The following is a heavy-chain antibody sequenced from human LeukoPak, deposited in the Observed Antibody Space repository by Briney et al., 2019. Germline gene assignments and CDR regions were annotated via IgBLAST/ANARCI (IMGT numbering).Heavy chain of an antibody. CDR3: ARSKRIAVAGTVDY. CDR2: ISGSSTYI. V-gene: IGHV3-21*01. D-gene: IGHD6-19*01. Sequence: GGSLRLSCAASGFTFSNYNMNWVRQAPEKGLEWISSISGSSTYIYYADSVKGRFTISRDNAKNSLYLQMNSLRAEDTAVYYCARSKRIAVAGTVDYWGQGTLVTVSS. CDR1: GFTFSNYN. J-gene: IGHJ4*02.